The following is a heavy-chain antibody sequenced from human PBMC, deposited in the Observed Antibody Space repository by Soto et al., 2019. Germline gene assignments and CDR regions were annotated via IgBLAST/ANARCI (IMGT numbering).Heavy chain of an antibody. CDR3: AREGTGVREAFEI. CDR2: IYHSGST. J-gene: IGHJ3*02. CDR1: GGSISGGGCS. D-gene: IGHD3-10*01. V-gene: IGHV4-30-2*01. Sequence: QLQLQESGSGLVKPSQTLSLTCAVSGGSISGGGCSWSWIRQPPGKGLEWIGNIYHSGSTNYNPYLKRRVTISVDRSKNQVNLKLSPVTAADTAVYSCAREGTGVREAFEIWGQGTMVTVSS.